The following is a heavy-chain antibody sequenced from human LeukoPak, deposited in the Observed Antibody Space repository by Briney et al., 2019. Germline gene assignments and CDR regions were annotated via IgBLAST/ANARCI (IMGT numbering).Heavy chain of an antibody. Sequence: GGSLRLSCVVSGFSFSSFEMNWVRQAPGKGLEWVSYISSSFAIRYADSVKGRFTISRDHARDSLYLEMNSLRVEDTAVYYCARSLSGYNTNPFFEQWGQGALFTVS. CDR3: ARSLSGYNTNPFFEQ. V-gene: IGHV3-48*03. CDR2: ISSSFAI. J-gene: IGHJ4*02. D-gene: IGHD5-12*01. CDR1: GFSFSSFE.